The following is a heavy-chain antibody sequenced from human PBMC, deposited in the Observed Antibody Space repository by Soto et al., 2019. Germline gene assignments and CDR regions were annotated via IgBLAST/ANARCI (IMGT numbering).Heavy chain of an antibody. CDR2: ISYDGSIK. J-gene: IGHJ6*02. CDR1: GFTFSSFG. D-gene: IGHD6-19*01. Sequence: QVQLVESGGGVVQPGRSLRLSCAASGFTFSSFGMHWVRQAPGKGLEWVAVISYDGSIKYYVDSVKGRFTISSDNSKNTRYLQMNSLRAEDMAVYYCAKDTGIAVAGTPGMDVWGRGTTVTVSS. V-gene: IGHV3-30*18. CDR3: AKDTGIAVAGTPGMDV.